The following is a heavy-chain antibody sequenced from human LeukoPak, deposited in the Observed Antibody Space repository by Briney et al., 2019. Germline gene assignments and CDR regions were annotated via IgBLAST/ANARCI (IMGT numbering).Heavy chain of an antibody. CDR1: GGTFSSYA. J-gene: IGHJ4*02. CDR3: AISAAAASAYYFDY. D-gene: IGHD6-13*01. Sequence: SVKVSCKASGGTFSSYAISWVRQAPGQGLAWMGRIIPILGIANYAQKFQGRVTITADKSTSTAYMELSSLRSEDTAVYYCAISAAAASAYYFDYWGQGTLVTVSS. V-gene: IGHV1-69*04. CDR2: IIPILGIA.